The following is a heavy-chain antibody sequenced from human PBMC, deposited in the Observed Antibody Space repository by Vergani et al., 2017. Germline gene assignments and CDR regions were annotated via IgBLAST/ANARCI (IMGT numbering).Heavy chain of an antibody. CDR1: GGTFSSYA. Sequence: QVQLVQSGAEVKKPGSSVKVSCKASGGTFSSYAISWVRQAPGQGLEWMGRSIPILGIANYAQQFQGRVTLTADKATSTAYMELSSLRAEDTAVYYCASDTRLRVGGWSAGDYWGQGTLVTVSS. D-gene: IGHD6-19*01. J-gene: IGHJ4*02. V-gene: IGHV1-69*04. CDR2: SIPILGIA. CDR3: ASDTRLRVGGWSAGDY.